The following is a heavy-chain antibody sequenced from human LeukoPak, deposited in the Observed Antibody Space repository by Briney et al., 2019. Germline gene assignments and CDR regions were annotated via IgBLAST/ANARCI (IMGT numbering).Heavy chain of an antibody. D-gene: IGHD2-15*01. V-gene: IGHV4-59*01. CDR2: IYYSGST. Sequence: SETLSLTCTVSGGSISSYYWSWIRQPPGKGLEWIGYIYYSGSTDYNPSLKSRVTISVDTSKNQFSLKLSSVTAADTAVYYCARVGCSGGSCYSAYFDLWGRGTLVTVSS. CDR1: GGSISSYY. J-gene: IGHJ2*01. CDR3: ARVGCSGGSCYSAYFDL.